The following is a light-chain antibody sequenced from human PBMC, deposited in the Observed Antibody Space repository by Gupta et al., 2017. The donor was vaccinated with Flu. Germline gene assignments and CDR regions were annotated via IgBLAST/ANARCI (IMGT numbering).Light chain of an antibody. J-gene: IGKJ4*01. CDR3: QKYNNWIT. CDR1: QSINSN. Sequence: VMTQSPATLSVSPGDTVTLSCRASQSINSNLAWYQQKPGQASRLLIQGATTRATGIPARFSGRESGTEITLTISRLQSEDFAVYYCQKYNNWITFGGGTKVEIK. V-gene: IGKV3-15*01. CDR2: GAT.